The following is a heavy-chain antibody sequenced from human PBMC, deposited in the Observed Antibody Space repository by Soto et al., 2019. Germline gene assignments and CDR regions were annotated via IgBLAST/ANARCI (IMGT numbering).Heavy chain of an antibody. J-gene: IGHJ6*02. D-gene: IGHD3-3*01. V-gene: IGHV3-15*07. CDR3: TIGVRFLEWLPEAYYYGMDV. CDR1: GFTFSNAW. Sequence: GGSLRLSCAASGFTFSNAWMNWVRQAPGKGLEWVGRIKSKTDGGTTDYAAPVKGRFTISRDDSKNTLYLQMNSLKTEDTAVYYCTIGVRFLEWLPEAYYYGMDVWGQGTTVTVSS. CDR2: IKSKTDGGTT.